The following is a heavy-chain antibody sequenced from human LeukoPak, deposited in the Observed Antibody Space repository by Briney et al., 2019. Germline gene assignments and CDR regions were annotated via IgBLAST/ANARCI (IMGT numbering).Heavy chain of an antibody. CDR3: AREGEYDYVWGSYRKDYYYYGMDV. CDR1: GFPFNSFW. CDR2: INSDGSST. D-gene: IGHD3-16*02. J-gene: IGHJ6*04. Sequence: GGSLRLSCAASGFPFNSFWMHWVRQAPGKGLVWVSRINSDGSSTSYADSVKGRFTISRDNAKNTLYLQMNSLRAEDTAVYYCAREGEYDYVWGSYRKDYYYYGMDVWGKGTTVTVSS. V-gene: IGHV3-74*01.